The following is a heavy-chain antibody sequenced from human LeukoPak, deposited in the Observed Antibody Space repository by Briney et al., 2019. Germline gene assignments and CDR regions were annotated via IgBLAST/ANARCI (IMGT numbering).Heavy chain of an antibody. J-gene: IGHJ4*02. D-gene: IGHD1-1*01. V-gene: IGHV1-2*02. CDR3: ARGGYNWNDEADY. Sequence: GASVKVSCKTSGYTFTGYYMHWVRQAPGQGIEWMGWINPNSGGTNYAQKFQGRVTMTRDTSISTAYMELSRLRSDDTAVYYCARGGYNWNDEADYWGQGTLVTVSS. CDR1: GYTFTGYY. CDR2: INPNSGGT.